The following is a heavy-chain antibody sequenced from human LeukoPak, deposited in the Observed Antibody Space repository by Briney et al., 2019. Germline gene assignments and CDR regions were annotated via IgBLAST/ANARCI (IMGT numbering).Heavy chain of an antibody. CDR2: ITSGFTP. CDR1: GLTFSNYA. Sequence: GGSLRLSCAASGLTFSNYAMSWVRQAPGKGLEWVSGITSGFTPHYADSVKGRFTISRDNSKNTFHLQTNSLRAEDTAVYYCAKDYSDSRVGDVFFEYWGQGTLVTVSS. J-gene: IGHJ4*02. CDR3: AKDYSDSRVGDVFFEY. V-gene: IGHV3-23*01. D-gene: IGHD1-26*01.